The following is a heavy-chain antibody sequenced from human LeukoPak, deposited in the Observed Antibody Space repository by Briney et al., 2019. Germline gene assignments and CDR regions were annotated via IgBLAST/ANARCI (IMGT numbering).Heavy chain of an antibody. CDR2: IRYDGSNK. Sequence: GGSLRLSCAASGFTFSSYSMNWVRQAPGKGLEWVAFIRYDGSNKYYADSVKGRFTISRDNSKNTLYLQMNSLRAEDTAVYYCAKDGLGDSSGYPLDYWGQGTLVTVSS. CDR3: AKDGLGDSSGYPLDY. J-gene: IGHJ4*02. CDR1: GFTFSSYS. D-gene: IGHD3-22*01. V-gene: IGHV3-30*02.